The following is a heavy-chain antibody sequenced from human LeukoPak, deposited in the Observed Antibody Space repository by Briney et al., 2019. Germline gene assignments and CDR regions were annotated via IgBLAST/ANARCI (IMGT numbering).Heavy chain of an antibody. CDR1: GYTFTRYG. CDR3: ARIRPLLGYCSGGSCYSGGPANP. D-gene: IGHD2-15*01. J-gene: IGHJ5*02. V-gene: IGHV1-18*01. Sequence: ASVKVSCKASGYTFTRYGISWVRQAPGQGLEWMGWISAYNVNTNYAQKLQGRVTMTTDTSTSTAYMELRSLRSDDTAVYYCARIRPLLGYCSGGSCYSGGPANPWGQGTLVTVSS. CDR2: ISAYNVNT.